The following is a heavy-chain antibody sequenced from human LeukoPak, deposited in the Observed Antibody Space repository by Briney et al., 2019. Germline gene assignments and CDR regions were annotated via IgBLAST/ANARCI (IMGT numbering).Heavy chain of an antibody. CDR3: APTYYYDSSGYPTVV. J-gene: IGHJ4*02. D-gene: IGHD3-22*01. V-gene: IGHV1-24*01. CDR2: FDPEDGET. CDR1: GYTLTELS. Sequence: ASVKVSCKVSGYTLTELSMHWVRQAPGKGLEWMGGFDPEDGETIYAQKFQGRVTMTEDTSTDTAYMELSSLRSEDTAEYYCAPTYYYDSSGYPTVVWGQGTLVTVSS.